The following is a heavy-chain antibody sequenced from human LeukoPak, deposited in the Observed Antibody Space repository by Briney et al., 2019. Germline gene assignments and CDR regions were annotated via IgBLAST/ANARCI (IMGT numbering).Heavy chain of an antibody. D-gene: IGHD6-19*01. V-gene: IGHV4-39*07. Sequence: PSETLSLTCTVGSMSSSGYYWGWIRQPPGRGLEWIGNIYSSGRTYYNPSLKSRVTISVDTSKNQFSLMLRSVTAADTALYYCARVVVVAGPSNDHFDFWGQGTLVTVSS. J-gene: IGHJ4*02. CDR1: SMSSSGYY. CDR2: IYSSGRT. CDR3: ARVVVVAGPSNDHFDF.